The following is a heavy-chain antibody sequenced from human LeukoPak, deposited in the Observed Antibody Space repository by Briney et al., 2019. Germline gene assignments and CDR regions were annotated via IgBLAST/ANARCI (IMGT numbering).Heavy chain of an antibody. Sequence: HPGRSLRLSCAASGFTFSSYAMHWVRQAPGKGLEWVAVISYDGSNKYYADSVRGRFTISRDNSKNTLYLQMNSLRAEDTAVYYCAKPYSSGYLFDYWGQGTLVTVSS. V-gene: IGHV3-30-3*01. CDR2: ISYDGSNK. CDR1: GFTFSSYA. CDR3: AKPYSSGYLFDY. J-gene: IGHJ4*02. D-gene: IGHD3-22*01.